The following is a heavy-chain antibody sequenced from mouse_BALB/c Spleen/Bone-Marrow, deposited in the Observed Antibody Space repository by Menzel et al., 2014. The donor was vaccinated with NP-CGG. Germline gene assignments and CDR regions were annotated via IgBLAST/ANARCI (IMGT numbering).Heavy chain of an antibody. D-gene: IGHD2-10*02. CDR2: ISTGGSQT. CDR3: ARRGYDNSYWYFGV. CDR1: GFTFSSYG. V-gene: IGHV5-6*01. Sequence: EVQLVESGGDLVKPGGSLKLSCAASGFTFSSYGMSWVRQTPDKRLEWVATISTGGSQTYYTDRVKGRFTISRDNAKNTLYLQMSSLKSEDSAIYYCARRGYDNSYWYFGVWGAGTTVTVSS. J-gene: IGHJ1*01.